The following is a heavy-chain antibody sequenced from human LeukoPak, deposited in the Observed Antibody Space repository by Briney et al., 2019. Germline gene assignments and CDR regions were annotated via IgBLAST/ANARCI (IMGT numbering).Heavy chain of an antibody. D-gene: IGHD2-2*01. CDR1: GGSISSYY. CDR2: IYYSGST. CDR3: ARFGSSTSSAPY. J-gene: IGHJ4*02. Sequence: KPSETLSLTCTVSGGSISSYYWSWIRQPPRKGLEWIGYIYYSGSTNYNPSLKSRVTISVDTSKNQFSLKLSSVTAADTAVYYCARFGSSTSSAPYWGQGTLVTVSS. V-gene: IGHV4-59*01.